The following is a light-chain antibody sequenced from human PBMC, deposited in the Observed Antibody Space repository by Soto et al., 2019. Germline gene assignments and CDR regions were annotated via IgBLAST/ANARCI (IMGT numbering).Light chain of an antibody. CDR1: QSVSSN. CDR2: DAS. J-gene: IGKJ3*01. CDR3: HQRSNWL. Sequence: EILLTQSPATLSVSPGERATLSCRASQSVSSNLAWYQQKPGQAPRLLIYDASNRAAGIPARFSGSGYGTDFTLTISSLEPEDFAVYYCHQRSNWLFGPGTKVD. V-gene: IGKV3-11*01.